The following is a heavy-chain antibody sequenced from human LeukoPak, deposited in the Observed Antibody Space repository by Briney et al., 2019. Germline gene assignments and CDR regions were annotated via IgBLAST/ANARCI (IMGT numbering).Heavy chain of an antibody. CDR3: ARDPRAYDSSGYSEY. CDR1: GFTFSSYS. D-gene: IGHD3-22*01. V-gene: IGHV3-21*01. Sequence: GGSLRLSCAASGFTFSSYSMNWVRQAPGKGLEWVSSISSSSSYVYYADSVKGRFTISRDNAKNSLYLQMNSLRAEDTAVYYCARDPRAYDSSGYSEYWGQGTLVTVSS. J-gene: IGHJ4*02. CDR2: ISSSSSYV.